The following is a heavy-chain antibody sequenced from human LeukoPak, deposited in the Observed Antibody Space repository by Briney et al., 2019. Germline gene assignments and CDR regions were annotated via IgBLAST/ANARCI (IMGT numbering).Heavy chain of an antibody. CDR2: IYHSGST. V-gene: IGHV4-59*01. J-gene: IGHJ2*01. Sequence: SETLSLTCSVYGGSISPYYWSWIRQPPGKGLEWIGHIYHSGSTNYNPSLTSRVTISVDTSKNQFSLKLSSVTAADTAVYYCARDLHRYDILTGYYGGYLDLWGRGTLVTVSS. CDR1: GGSISPYY. CDR3: ARDLHRYDILTGYYGGYLDL. D-gene: IGHD3-9*01.